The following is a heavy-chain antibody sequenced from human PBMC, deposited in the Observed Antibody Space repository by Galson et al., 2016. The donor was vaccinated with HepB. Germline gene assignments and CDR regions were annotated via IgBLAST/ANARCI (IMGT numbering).Heavy chain of an antibody. CDR2: ISFDGTNA. D-gene: IGHD3-22*01. Sequence: SLRLSCAASGFTFSYYYMSWIRQAPGKGLEWLALISFDGTNAYYPDSMKGRFTISRDNSMNTLYLQMSSLRAEDTAVYYCARGPRYYDTNGYFDYWGQGILVTVSS. V-gene: IGHV3-30-3*01. J-gene: IGHJ4*02. CDR1: GFTFSYYY. CDR3: ARGPRYYDTNGYFDY.